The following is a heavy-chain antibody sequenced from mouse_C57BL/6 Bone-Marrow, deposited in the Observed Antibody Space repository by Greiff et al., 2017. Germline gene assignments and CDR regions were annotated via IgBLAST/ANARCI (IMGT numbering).Heavy chain of an antibody. V-gene: IGHV1-81*01. CDR1: GYTFTSYG. CDR2: IYPRSGNT. D-gene: IGHD3-1*01. Sequence: VKLVESGAELARPGASVKLSCKASGYTFTSYGISWVKQSTGQGLEWIGGIYPRSGNTYYNEKFKGKATLTADKSSSTAYMELRSLTSEDSAVYFCARQLFYAMDYWGQGTSVTVSS. J-gene: IGHJ4*01. CDR3: ARQLFYAMDY.